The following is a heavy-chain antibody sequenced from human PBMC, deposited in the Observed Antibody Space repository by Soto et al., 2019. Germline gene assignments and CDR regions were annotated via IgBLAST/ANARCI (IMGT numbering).Heavy chain of an antibody. V-gene: IGHV1-69*06. CDR1: RGTFSGYA. CDR2: IIPIFGTA. Sequence: SVKVSCKASRGTFSGYAISWVRQAPGQGLEWMGGIIPIFGTANYAQKFQGRVTITADKSTSTAYMELSSLRSEDTAVYHCARRYCSSTSCYLGDYYYYGMDVWGQGTTVTVSS. CDR3: ARRYCSSTSCYLGDYYYYGMDV. J-gene: IGHJ6*02. D-gene: IGHD2-2*01.